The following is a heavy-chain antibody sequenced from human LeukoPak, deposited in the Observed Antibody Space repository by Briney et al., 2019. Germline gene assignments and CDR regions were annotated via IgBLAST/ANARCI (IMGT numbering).Heavy chain of an antibody. J-gene: IGHJ4*02. CDR3: ARVAVAGTSEAY. CDR1: GGSISSGGYY. D-gene: IGHD6-19*01. V-gene: IGHV4-31*03. Sequence: NPSETLSLTCTVSGGSISSGGYYWSWIRQHPGKGLEWIGYIYYSGSTYYNPSLKSRVTISVDTSKNQFSLKLSSVTAADTAVYYCARVAVAGTSEAYWGQGTLVTVSS. CDR2: IYYSGST.